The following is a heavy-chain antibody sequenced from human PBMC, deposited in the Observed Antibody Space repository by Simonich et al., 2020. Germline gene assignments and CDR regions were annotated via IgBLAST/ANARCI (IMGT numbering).Heavy chain of an antibody. CDR1: GYTFTSYD. CDR3: ARGYWGYYFDY. V-gene: IGHV1-8*01. D-gene: IGHD7-27*01. Sequence: VQLVQSGAEVKKPGASVKVSCKASGYTFTSYDINCVRQATGQGLEWMGRMNPNSGNKGYAQKFQGRVTMTRNTSISTAYMELSRLRSDDTAVYYCARGYWGYYFDYWGQGTLVTVSS. J-gene: IGHJ4*02. CDR2: MNPNSGNK.